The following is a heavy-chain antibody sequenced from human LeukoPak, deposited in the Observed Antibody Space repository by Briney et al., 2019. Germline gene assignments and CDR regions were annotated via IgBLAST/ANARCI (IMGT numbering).Heavy chain of an antibody. D-gene: IGHD6-19*01. J-gene: IGHJ4*02. CDR2: IRAGGGTT. Sequence: GGYLRLSCVASGFTFSSYAMSWVRQAPGRGLDWVSAIRAGGGTTFYAGSVKGRFTISRDDSENTLYLQMNSLSAEDTAVYYCAKEEHSSGWGTMAHNSWGQGTLVTVSS. V-gene: IGHV3-23*01. CDR3: AKEEHSSGWGTMAHNS. CDR1: GFTFSSYA.